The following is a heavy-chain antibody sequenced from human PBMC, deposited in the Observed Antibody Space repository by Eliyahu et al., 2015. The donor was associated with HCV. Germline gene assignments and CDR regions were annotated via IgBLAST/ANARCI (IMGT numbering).Heavy chain of an antibody. V-gene: IGHV3-21*01. CDR2: ISSTSSYI. Sequence: EVQLVESGGGLVKPGGSLRLSCAASGFTFSNFNINWVRQAPGKGLEWVSSISSTSSYIYYADSMKGRFTISRDNSQNSLYLQMNSLRAEDTAVYYCARDLAFCGGDCRSAFDIWGQGTMVTVSS. CDR3: ARDLAFCGGDCRSAFDI. CDR1: GFTFSNFN. D-gene: IGHD2-21*01. J-gene: IGHJ3*02.